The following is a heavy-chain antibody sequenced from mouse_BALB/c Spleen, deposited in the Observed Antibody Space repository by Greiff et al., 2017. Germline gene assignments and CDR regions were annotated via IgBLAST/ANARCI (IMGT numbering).Heavy chain of an antibody. V-gene: IGHV5-9-3*01. D-gene: IGHD2-4*01. CDR3: ARGITTVYWYFDV. CDR2: ISSGGSYT. Sequence: EVHLVESGGGLVKPGGSLKLSCAASGFTFSSYAMSWVRQTPEKRLEWVATISSGGSYTYYPDSVKGRFTISRDNAKNTLYLQMSSLRSEDTAMYYCARGITTVYWYFDVWGAGTTVTVSS. J-gene: IGHJ1*01. CDR1: GFTFSSYA.